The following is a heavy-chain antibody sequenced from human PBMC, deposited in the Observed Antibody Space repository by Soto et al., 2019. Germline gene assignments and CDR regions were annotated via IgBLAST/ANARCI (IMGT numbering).Heavy chain of an antibody. CDR2: ISAYNGNT. D-gene: IGHD3-10*01. CDR1: GYTFTSYG. Sequence: ASVKVSCKASGYTFTSYGISWVRQAPGQGLEWMGWISAYNGNTNYAQKLQGRVTMTTDTSTSTAYMEMRRLRSDDTAVYYSGRLYGSGPYDAFDIWGKGTMVTVPS. V-gene: IGHV1-18*01. CDR3: GRLYGSGPYDAFDI. J-gene: IGHJ3*02.